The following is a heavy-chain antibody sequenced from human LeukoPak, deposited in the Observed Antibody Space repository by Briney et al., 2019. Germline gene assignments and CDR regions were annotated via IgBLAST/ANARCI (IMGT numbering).Heavy chain of an antibody. CDR3: ARGVPAATPFDY. CDR2: IYYSGST. CDR1: GGSISSYY. D-gene: IGHD2-2*01. Sequence: SETLSLTCTVSGGSISSYYGSWIRQPPGKGLEWIGYIYYSGSTNYNPSLKSRVTISVDTSKNQFSLKLSSVTAADTAVYYCARGVPAATPFDYWGQGTLVTVSS. V-gene: IGHV4-59*01. J-gene: IGHJ4*02.